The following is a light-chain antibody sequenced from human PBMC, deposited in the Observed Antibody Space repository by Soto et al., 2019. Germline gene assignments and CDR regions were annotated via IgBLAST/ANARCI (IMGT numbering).Light chain of an antibody. CDR3: QQSYSTPFT. CDR1: QSISSY. J-gene: IGKJ3*01. V-gene: IGKV1-39*01. CDR2: AAS. Sequence: DIQMTQSRSSLSASVGDRVTITCRASQSISSYLNWYQQKPGKAPKLLIYAASTLQRGVPSRFSGSGFGTDFTLTISSLQPEDFVTYYCQQSYSTPFTFGPGTKVDIK.